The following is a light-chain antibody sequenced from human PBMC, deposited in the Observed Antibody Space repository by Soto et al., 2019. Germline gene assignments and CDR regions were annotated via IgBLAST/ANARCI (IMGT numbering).Light chain of an antibody. CDR2: AAS. V-gene: IGKV1-9*01. Sequence: DIQLTQSPSFLSGSVGDRVTITCRTSQDISSYLAWYQQKPGKAPQLLISAASTLQSGVPSRFSGSGSGTEFTLTISSLQPEDFATYYCQQLKSYPLSFGGGTKVEI. CDR3: QQLKSYPLS. CDR1: QDISSY. J-gene: IGKJ4*01.